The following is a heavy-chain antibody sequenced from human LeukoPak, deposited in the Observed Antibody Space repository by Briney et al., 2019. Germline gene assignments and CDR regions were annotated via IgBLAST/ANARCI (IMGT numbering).Heavy chain of an antibody. CDR3: ASGYDSSGYLNPNFDY. J-gene: IGHJ4*02. D-gene: IGHD3-22*01. V-gene: IGHV4-39*01. CDR2: IYYSGST. CDR1: GDSISTSNSY. Sequence: SETLSLTCTVSGDSISTSNSYWGWIRQPPGKGLEWIGSIYYSGSTYYNPSLKSRVTISVDTSKNQFSLKLSSVTAADTAVYYCASGYDSSGYLNPNFDYWGQGTLVTVSS.